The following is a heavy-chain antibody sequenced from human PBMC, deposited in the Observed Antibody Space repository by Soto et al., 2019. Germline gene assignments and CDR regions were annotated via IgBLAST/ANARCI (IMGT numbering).Heavy chain of an antibody. Sequence: TGGSLRLSCAASGFTFSSYSMNWVRQAPGKGLEWVSSISSSSSYIYYADSVKGRFTISRDNAKNSLYLQMNSLRAEDTAVYYCARDGAYSYYYYGMDVWGQGTTVTVSS. CDR3: ARDGAYSYYYYGMDV. J-gene: IGHJ6*02. CDR2: ISSSSSYI. V-gene: IGHV3-21*01. CDR1: GFTFSSYS. D-gene: IGHD2-15*01.